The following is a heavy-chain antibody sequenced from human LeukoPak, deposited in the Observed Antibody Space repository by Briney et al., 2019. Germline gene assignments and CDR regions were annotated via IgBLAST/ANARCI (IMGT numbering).Heavy chain of an antibody. J-gene: IGHJ6*02. D-gene: IGHD2-2*01. CDR3: ARVDIVVVPAAMTYYYYGMDV. CDR1: GYTFTSYD. V-gene: IGHV1-8*01. Sequence: ASVKVSCKASGYTFTSYDINWVRQATGQGLEWMGWMNPNSGNTGYAQKLQGRVTMTRNTSISTAYMELRRLRSEDTAVYYCARVDIVVVPAAMTYYYYGMDVWGQGTSVTISS. CDR2: MNPNSGNT.